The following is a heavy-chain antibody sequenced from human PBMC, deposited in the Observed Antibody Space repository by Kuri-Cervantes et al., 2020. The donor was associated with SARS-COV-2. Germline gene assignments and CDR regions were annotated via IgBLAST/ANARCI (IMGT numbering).Heavy chain of an antibody. CDR1: GGSISSYY. Sequence: SETLSLTCTVSGGSISSYYWSWIRQPPGKGLGCIGYIYYSGSTNYNPSLKSRVTISVDTSKNQFSLKLSSVTAADTAVYYCARSKGSGWFGFDPSMDVWGQGTTVTVSS. D-gene: IGHD6-19*01. CDR3: ARSKGSGWFGFDPSMDV. V-gene: IGHV4-59*01. J-gene: IGHJ6*02. CDR2: IYYSGST.